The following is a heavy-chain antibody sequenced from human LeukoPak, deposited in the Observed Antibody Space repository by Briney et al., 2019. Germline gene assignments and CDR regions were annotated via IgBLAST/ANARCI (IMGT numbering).Heavy chain of an antibody. CDR1: GGSFSSYY. V-gene: IGHV4-4*07. J-gene: IGHJ5*02. Sequence: SETLSLTCTVSGGSFSSYYWNWIRHSAGKGLERIGRIYTSGSTNYNHSLKSRVTISVDTSKYQFSLNLRSVTAADTAVYYCARDFEHWGQGTLVTVSS. CDR2: IYTSGST. CDR3: ARDFEH.